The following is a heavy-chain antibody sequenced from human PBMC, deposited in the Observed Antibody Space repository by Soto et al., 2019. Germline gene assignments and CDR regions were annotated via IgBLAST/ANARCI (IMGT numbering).Heavy chain of an antibody. CDR1: GFTFSDYA. CDR2: ISGNGDTT. CDR3: ARAWRADV. Sequence: EVQLVESGGGLVQPGGSLRLSCAGSGFTFSDYAMHWVRQAPGKGLECVSVISGNGDTTYYANSVKDRFTISRDNSKNTLYLQMGSRRADDMAVYYCARAWRADVWGQGTPVAVSS. V-gene: IGHV3-64*01. J-gene: IGHJ6*02.